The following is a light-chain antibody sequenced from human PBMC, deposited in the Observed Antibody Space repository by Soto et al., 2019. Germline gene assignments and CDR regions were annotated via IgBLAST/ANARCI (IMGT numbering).Light chain of an antibody. CDR1: QSLRTNS. J-gene: IGKJ2*01. V-gene: IGKV3-20*01. CDR3: LQINSYPYT. Sequence: EMELTQSPGTLSLSLGERATLSCRASQSLRTNSLAWYQQKPGQAPRLLIYAASALQSGVPSRFSGSGSGPDVTLTISSLQPEDFATYYCLQINSYPYTFGQGTKLEIK. CDR2: AAS.